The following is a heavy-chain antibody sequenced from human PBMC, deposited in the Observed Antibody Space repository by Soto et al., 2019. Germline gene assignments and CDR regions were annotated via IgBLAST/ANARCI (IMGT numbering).Heavy chain of an antibody. V-gene: IGHV3-23*01. CDR1: TSNLKNYA. J-gene: IGHJ4*02. Sequence: PGGSLRLSCVDSTSNLKNYAMAWVRQAPGKGLEWVSALTDTGGSTYYAASVKGRFTIPRDNSRNTLFLQMDRLRVDDTAVYYCAKIKGAITFLHFDTWGQGTLVTVSS. CDR3: AKIKGAITFLHFDT. CDR2: LTDTGGST. D-gene: IGHD3-16*01.